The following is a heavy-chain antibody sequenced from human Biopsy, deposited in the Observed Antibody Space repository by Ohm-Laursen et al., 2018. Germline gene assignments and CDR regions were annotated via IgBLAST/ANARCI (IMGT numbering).Heavy chain of an antibody. CDR2: ISPKSGDT. V-gene: IGHV1-2*02. Sequence: ASVKVSCQASGFSFTGYYIHWVRQAPGQGLEWVGWISPKSGDTNYAHKFQGNITMTRDTSMSTAYIEMSRLRCDDTAVYYCALQSVAQMKNFDYWGQGTLVTVSS. D-gene: IGHD6-19*01. J-gene: IGHJ4*02. CDR3: ALQSVAQMKNFDY. CDR1: GFSFTGYY.